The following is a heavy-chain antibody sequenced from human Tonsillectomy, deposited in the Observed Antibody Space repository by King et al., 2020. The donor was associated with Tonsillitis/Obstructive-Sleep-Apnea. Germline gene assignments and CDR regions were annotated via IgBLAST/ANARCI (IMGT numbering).Heavy chain of an antibody. J-gene: IGHJ5*02. D-gene: IGHD2-2*01. Sequence: QLVQSGGGLVQPGGSLRLSCAASGFTLSSYAMSWVRQAPGSGLEWVSGISGGGGSTFYADSVKGRFTISRDNSKNTLYLQMNSLRAEDTAVYYCAQVPAARTWGQGTLVTVSS. CDR2: ISGGGGST. CDR3: AQVPAART. V-gene: IGHV3-23*04. CDR1: GFTLSSYA.